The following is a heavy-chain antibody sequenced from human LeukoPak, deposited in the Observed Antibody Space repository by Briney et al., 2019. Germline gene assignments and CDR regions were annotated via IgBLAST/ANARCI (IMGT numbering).Heavy chain of an antibody. V-gene: IGHV3-23*01. Sequence: GGSLRLSCAASGFTFSSYAMSWVRQAPGKGLEWVSAISGSGGSTYYADSVKGRFTISRDNSKNTLYLQMNSLRAEDTAVYYCAKRGVWFGELLPFDPWGQGTLVTVSS. D-gene: IGHD3-10*01. CDR1: GFTFSSYA. J-gene: IGHJ5*02. CDR3: AKRGVWFGELLPFDP. CDR2: ISGSGGST.